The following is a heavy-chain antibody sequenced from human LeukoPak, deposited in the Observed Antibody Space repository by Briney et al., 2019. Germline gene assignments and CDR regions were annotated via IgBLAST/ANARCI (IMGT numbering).Heavy chain of an antibody. D-gene: IGHD5-12*01. CDR2: ISDTSSDI. CDR3: AKGLFSAFDKYLDS. Sequence: GGSLRLSCAASGFALESYTMTWGRQAPGKGLEWVSLISDTSSDINYAESVRGRFTISRDNAKNSLFLQMDSLRVEDTAIYYCAKGLFSAFDKYLDSWGQGTLVTVSS. V-gene: IGHV3-21*04. J-gene: IGHJ4*02. CDR1: GFALESYT.